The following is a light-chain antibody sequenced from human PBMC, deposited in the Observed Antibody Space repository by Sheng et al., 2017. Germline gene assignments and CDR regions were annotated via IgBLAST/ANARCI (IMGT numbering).Light chain of an antibody. CDR1: QSLSNKY. CDR3: QQYDSSPRT. V-gene: IGKV3-20*01. Sequence: EIVLTQSPGTLSLSPGEGATLSCRASQSLSNKYLAWYQQKPGQAPRLLIYGASTRAGGIPDRFSGSGSATDFTLTISRLEPEDFAVYYCQQYDSSPRTFGQGTKVEIK. CDR2: GAS. J-gene: IGKJ1*01.